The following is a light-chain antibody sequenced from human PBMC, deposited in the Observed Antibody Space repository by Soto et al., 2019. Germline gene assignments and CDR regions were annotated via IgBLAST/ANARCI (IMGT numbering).Light chain of an antibody. J-gene: IGLJ1*01. Sequence: QPALTQPASVSGSPGQSITISCSGTSSDIGSYDHVAWYQQFPGKSPKLIIYAVSDRPSGVSDRFSGSKSGISASLTISGLQHEDEADYYCISYNDRQSYLFGTGTKVTVL. CDR1: SSDIGSYDH. CDR3: ISYNDRQSYL. V-gene: IGLV2-14*03. CDR2: AVS.